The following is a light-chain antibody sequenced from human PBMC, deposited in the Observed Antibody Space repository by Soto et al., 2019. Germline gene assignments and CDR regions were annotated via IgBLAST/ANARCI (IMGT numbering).Light chain of an antibody. CDR1: QSVGGSS. CDR2: DTS. V-gene: IGKV3-20*01. CDR3: QQYHNSPRT. Sequence: ETLLTQSPGTLSLSPGERATLSCRASQSVGGSSLAWYQQRPGQAPRLLIYDTSNGATGIPDRFSGSGSGTDFTLTISRLEPEDFAVYYCQQYHNSPRTFGQGTKVDIK. J-gene: IGKJ1*01.